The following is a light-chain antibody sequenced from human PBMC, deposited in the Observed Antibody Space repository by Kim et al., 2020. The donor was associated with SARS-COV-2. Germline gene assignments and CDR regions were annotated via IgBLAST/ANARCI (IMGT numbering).Light chain of an antibody. V-gene: IGKV3-20*01. CDR1: QSISSY. CDR2: GAS. CDR3: QQYGGTPPRYT. J-gene: IGKJ2*01. Sequence: YTGERATLSCRASQSISSYLAWYQQKPGQAPRLLIYGASSRATGIPDRFSGRGSGTDFTLTISRLEPEDFAVYYCQQYGGTPPRYTFGQGTKLEIK.